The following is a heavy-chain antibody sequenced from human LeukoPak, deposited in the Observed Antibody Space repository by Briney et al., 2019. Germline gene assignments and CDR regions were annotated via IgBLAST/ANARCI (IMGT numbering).Heavy chain of an antibody. CDR1: EFTFSSYE. CDR3: AREIGLRIDF. Sequence: GGSLRLSCAASEFTFSSYEMTWVRQAPGKGLEWVSYISSSGNSIYYADSVKGRFIISRDNAKNSLYLQMNNLRAEDTAVYFCAREIGLRIDFWGQGTLVTVSS. J-gene: IGHJ4*02. V-gene: IGHV3-48*03. D-gene: IGHD5/OR15-5a*01. CDR2: ISSSGNSI.